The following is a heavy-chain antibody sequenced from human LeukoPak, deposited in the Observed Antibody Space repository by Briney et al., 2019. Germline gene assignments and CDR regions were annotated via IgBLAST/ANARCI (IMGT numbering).Heavy chain of an antibody. V-gene: IGHV3-23*01. Sequence: GGSLRLSCAVSGFAFSSYAMSWVRQAPGKGLEWVSAISGSGGSTYYADSVKGRFTISRDNSKNTLYLQMNSLRAEDTAVYYCAKDGIGLSFGNFDYWGQGTLVTVSS. CDR1: GFAFSSYA. CDR2: ISGSGGST. CDR3: AKDGIGLSFGNFDY. D-gene: IGHD3-16*02. J-gene: IGHJ4*02.